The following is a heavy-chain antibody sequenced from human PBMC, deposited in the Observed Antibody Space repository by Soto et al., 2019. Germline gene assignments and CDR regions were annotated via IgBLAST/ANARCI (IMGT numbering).Heavy chain of an antibody. J-gene: IGHJ5*02. Sequence: QLQLQESGPGLMKPSETLSLTCTVSGGSISSSSYYWGWIRQPPGKGLEWIGSIYYSGSTYYNPSLKSRVTISVDTSKNQFSLKLSSVTAADTAVYYCARQGGEWFDPWGQGTLVTVSS. D-gene: IGHD3-16*01. V-gene: IGHV4-39*01. CDR2: IYYSGST. CDR3: ARQGGEWFDP. CDR1: GGSISSSSYY.